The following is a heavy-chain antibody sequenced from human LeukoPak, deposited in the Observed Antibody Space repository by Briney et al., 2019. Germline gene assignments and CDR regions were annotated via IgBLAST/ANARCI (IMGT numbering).Heavy chain of an antibody. CDR2: IYTSGST. CDR3: ARSDGYGLVGI. D-gene: IGHD3-10*01. CDR1: GDSISSGSYY. J-gene: IGHJ3*02. V-gene: IGHV4-61*02. Sequence: SETLSLTCTVSGDSISSGSYYWSWIRQPAGKGLEWIGRIYTSGSTNYNPSLKSRVTISVDTSKNQFSLTLSSVTAADTAVYYCARSDGYGLVGIWGQGTMVTVSS.